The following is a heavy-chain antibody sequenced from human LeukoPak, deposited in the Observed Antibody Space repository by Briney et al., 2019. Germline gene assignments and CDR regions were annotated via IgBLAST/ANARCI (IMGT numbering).Heavy chain of an antibody. CDR3: AYSGWYYYFDY. CDR1: GFTFSSYS. V-gene: IGHV3-21*01. Sequence: GRSLRLSCAASGFTFSSYSLNWVRQAPGKGLEWVSSITSSSSYIYYADSVKGRFTISRDNAKNSLFLQMNSLRAEDTAVYYCAYSGWYYYFDYWGQGTLVTVSS. CDR2: ITSSSSYI. D-gene: IGHD6-19*01. J-gene: IGHJ4*02.